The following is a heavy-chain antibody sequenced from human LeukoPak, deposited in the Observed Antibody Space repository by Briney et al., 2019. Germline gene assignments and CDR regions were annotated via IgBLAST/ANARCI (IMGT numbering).Heavy chain of an antibody. V-gene: IGHV1-18*01. CDR2: ISAYNGNT. D-gene: IGHD2-2*01. CDR1: GYTFTSYG. CDR3: ARGAKDIVVVPAAVDY. Sequence: ASVKVSCKASGYTFTSYGISWVRQAPGQGLEWMGWISAYNGNTNYAQKLQGRVTMTTDTSTSTAYMELRSLRSDDTAVYYCARGAKDIVVVPAAVDYWGQGTLVTVSS. J-gene: IGHJ4*02.